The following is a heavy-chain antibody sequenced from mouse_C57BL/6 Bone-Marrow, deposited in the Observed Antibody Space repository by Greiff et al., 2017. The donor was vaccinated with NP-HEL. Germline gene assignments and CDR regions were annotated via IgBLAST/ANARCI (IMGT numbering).Heavy chain of an antibody. J-gene: IGHJ3*01. CDR3: ALYDYDKGPWFAY. CDR2: IDPNSGGT. V-gene: IGHV1-72*01. CDR1: SYTFTSYW. Sequence: VQLQESGPELVRPGASVKISCKASSYTFTSYWMHWVKQRPGRGLEWIGRIDPNSGGTKYNEKFKSKATLTVDKPSSTAYMQLSSLTSEDSAVYYCALYDYDKGPWFAYWGQGTLVTVSA. D-gene: IGHD2-4*01.